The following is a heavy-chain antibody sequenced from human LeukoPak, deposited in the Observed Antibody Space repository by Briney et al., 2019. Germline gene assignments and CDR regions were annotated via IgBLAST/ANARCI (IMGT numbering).Heavy chain of an antibody. D-gene: IGHD6-13*01. CDR1: GFTFSGSA. CDR3: TSSIAAAGYYYYGMDV. V-gene: IGHV3-73*01. Sequence: PGGSLKLSCAASGFTFSGSAMHWVRQASGKGLEWVGRIRSKANSYATAYAASVKGRFTISRDDSKNTAYLQMNSLKTEDPAVYYCTSSIAAAGYYYYGMDVWGQGTTVTVSS. CDR2: IRSKANSYAT. J-gene: IGHJ6*02.